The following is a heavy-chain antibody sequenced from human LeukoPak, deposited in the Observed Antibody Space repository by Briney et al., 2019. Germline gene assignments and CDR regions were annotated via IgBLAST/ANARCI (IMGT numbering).Heavy chain of an antibody. CDR2: IYSGGST. D-gene: IGHD1-26*01. V-gene: IGHV3-66*01. J-gene: IGHJ4*02. CDR3: ARSSAPLQVGDFDY. Sequence: GGSLRLSCAASRFTVSSNYMSWVRQAPGKGLEWGSVIYSGGSTYYADSVKGRLTISRDNSKNTLYLQMNSLRAEDTAVYYCARSSAPLQVGDFDYWGQGTLVTVSS. CDR1: RFTVSSNY.